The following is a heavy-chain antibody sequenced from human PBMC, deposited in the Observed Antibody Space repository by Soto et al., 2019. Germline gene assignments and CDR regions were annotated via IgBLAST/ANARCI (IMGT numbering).Heavy chain of an antibody. CDR3: ARSLYYDFWSVWFDP. CDR2: IIPIFGTT. CDR1: GGTFSGYA. Sequence: QVQLVQSGAEVKKPGSSVKVSCKASGGTFSGYAISWLRQAPGQGLEWMGGIIPIFGTTNYAQKCQGRVTITADESTSTGYMELSSLRSEDTAVYYCARSLYYDFWSVWFDPWGQGTLVTVSS. D-gene: IGHD3-3*01. V-gene: IGHV1-69*01. J-gene: IGHJ5*02.